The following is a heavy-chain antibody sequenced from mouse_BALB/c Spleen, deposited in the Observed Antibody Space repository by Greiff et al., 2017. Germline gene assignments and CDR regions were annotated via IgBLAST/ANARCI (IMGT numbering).Heavy chain of an antibody. CDR3: AREGTSTGYAMDY. J-gene: IGHJ4*01. CDR2: INPYNDGT. D-gene: IGHD1-1*01. V-gene: IGHV1-14*01. CDR1: GYTFTSYV. Sequence: VQLQQSGPELVKPGASVKMSCKASGYTFTSYVMHWVKQKPGQGLEWIGYINPYNDGTKYNEKFKGKATLTSDKSSSTAYMELSSLTSEDSAVYYCAREGTSTGYAMDYWGQGTSVTVSS.